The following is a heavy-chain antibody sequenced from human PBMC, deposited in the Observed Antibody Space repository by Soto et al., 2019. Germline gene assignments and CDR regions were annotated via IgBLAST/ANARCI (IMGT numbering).Heavy chain of an antibody. CDR2: ISWNSGSI. V-gene: IGHV3-9*01. J-gene: IGHJ4*02. CDR3: ARGEEYCSGGSCFDFDY. Sequence: EVQLVESGGGLVQPGRSLRLSCAASGFTFDDYAMHWVRQAPGKGLEWVSGISWNSGSIGYADSVKGRFTISRDNAKNYLYLQMNSLRAEDTALYYCARGEEYCSGGSCFDFDYWGQGTLVTVSS. CDR1: GFTFDDYA. D-gene: IGHD2-15*01.